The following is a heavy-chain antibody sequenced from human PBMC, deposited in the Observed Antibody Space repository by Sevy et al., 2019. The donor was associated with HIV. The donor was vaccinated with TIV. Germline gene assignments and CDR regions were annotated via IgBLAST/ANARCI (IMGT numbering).Heavy chain of an antibody. V-gene: IGHV3-23*01. D-gene: IGHD5-18*01. CDR1: GFTFSSYA. CDR2: ISGSGGST. CDR3: AKDRRIGYSYGYDAFDI. J-gene: IGHJ3*02. Sequence: GGSLRLSCAASGFTFSSYAMSWVRQAPGKGLEWVSAISGSGGSTYYADSVKGRFTISRDNSKNTLYLQMNSLRVEDTAVYYCAKDRRIGYSYGYDAFDIWGQGTMVTVSS.